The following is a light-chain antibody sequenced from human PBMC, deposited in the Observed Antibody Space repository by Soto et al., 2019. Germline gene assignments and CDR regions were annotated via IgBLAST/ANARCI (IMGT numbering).Light chain of an antibody. J-gene: IGLJ1*01. CDR3: QFYGSSLSGFV. CDR1: SSNIGAGYD. CDR2: GNS. V-gene: IGLV1-40*01. Sequence: QSVLTQPPSVSGAPGQRVTISCTGSSSNIGAGYDVHWYQQLPGTAPKLLIYGNSNRPSGVPDRFSGSKSGTSASLAITGPQAEGGAGYYCQFYGSSLSGFVFGTGTKLTVL.